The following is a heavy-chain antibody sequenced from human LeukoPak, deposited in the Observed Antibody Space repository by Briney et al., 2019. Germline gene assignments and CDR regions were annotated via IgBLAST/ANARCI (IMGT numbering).Heavy chain of an antibody. D-gene: IGHD3-10*01. Sequence: PSETLSLTCTVSGGSISSSNYYWGWIRQPPRKGLEWIGTMYSSGSTYHNPSLKSRVTMSVDTSKNQFSLRLSSVTAAGTAVYYCARPAAPGTFYYYMDVWGKGTTVTVSS. J-gene: IGHJ6*03. CDR2: MYSSGST. CDR3: ARPAAPGTFYYYMDV. CDR1: GGSISSSNYY. V-gene: IGHV4-39*01.